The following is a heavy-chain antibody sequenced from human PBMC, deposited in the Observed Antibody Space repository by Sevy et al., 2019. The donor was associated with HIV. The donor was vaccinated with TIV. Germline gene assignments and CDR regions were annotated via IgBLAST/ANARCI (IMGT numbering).Heavy chain of an antibody. Sequence: ASVKVSCKASGYTFTGYYMHWVRQAPGQGLEWMGRINPNSGGTNYAQKFQGMVTMTRDTSISTAYMELSRLRSDDTAVYYCARDPMYYYDSSGYYNRGDDAFEIWGQGTMVTVSS. CDR1: GYTFTGYY. V-gene: IGHV1-2*06. CDR3: ARDPMYYYDSSGYYNRGDDAFEI. J-gene: IGHJ3*02. CDR2: INPNSGGT. D-gene: IGHD3-22*01.